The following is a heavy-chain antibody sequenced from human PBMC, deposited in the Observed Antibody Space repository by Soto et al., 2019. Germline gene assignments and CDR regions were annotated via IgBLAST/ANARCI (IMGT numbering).Heavy chain of an antibody. CDR3: AKDWGPPYSSSWYYDY. CDR2: ISYDGSSE. D-gene: IGHD6-13*01. V-gene: IGHV3-30*18. CDR1: GFTFSSYG. Sequence: QVQLVESGGGVVQPGRSLRLSCAASGFTFSSYGMHWVRQAPGKGLEWVAVISYDGSSEYYAESVKGRFTMSRDNSKNTLYLQLNSLRPEDTAVYYCAKDWGPPYSSSWYYDYWGQGTLVTVS. J-gene: IGHJ4*02.